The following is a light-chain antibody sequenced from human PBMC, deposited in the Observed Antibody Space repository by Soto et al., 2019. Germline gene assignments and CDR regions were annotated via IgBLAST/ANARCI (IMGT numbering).Light chain of an antibody. Sequence: DIQMTQSPPSLSASVGDRVTITCRASQGIGNSLAWYQQKPGTVPKLLIYSASTLQSGVTSRFSGSVYGKDFNLTISSLKPEDVDAYYCQKSNPVPATLGQGTRLEIK. V-gene: IGKV1-27*01. CDR1: QGIGNS. J-gene: IGKJ5*01. CDR2: SAS. CDR3: QKSNPVPAT.